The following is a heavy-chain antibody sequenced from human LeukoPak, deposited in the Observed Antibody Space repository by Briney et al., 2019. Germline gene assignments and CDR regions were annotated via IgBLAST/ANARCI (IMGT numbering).Heavy chain of an antibody. CDR2: IYHSGST. CDR3: ARIPFSGDYGMDV. CDR1: GYSISSGYY. V-gene: IGHV4-38-2*02. Sequence: SETLSLTCTVSGYSISSGYYWGWIRQPPGKGLEWIGSIYHSGSTYYNPSLKSRVTISVDTSKNQFSLKLSSVTAADTAVYYCARIPFSGDYGMDVWGQGTTVTVSS. D-gene: IGHD3-10*01. J-gene: IGHJ6*02.